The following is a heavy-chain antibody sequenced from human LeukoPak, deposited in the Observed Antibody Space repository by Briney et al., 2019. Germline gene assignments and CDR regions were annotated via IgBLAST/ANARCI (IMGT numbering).Heavy chain of an antibody. V-gene: IGHV4-61*02. Sequence: PSETLSLTCTVSGGSISSGNYYWSWIRQPAGKGLEWIGRIYTSGSTNYNPSLKSRVTISVDTSKNQFSLKLSSVTAADTAVYYCARDWGYCSSTSCPNWFDPWGQGTLVTVSS. CDR1: GGSISSGNYY. D-gene: IGHD2-2*01. CDR2: IYTSGST. J-gene: IGHJ5*02. CDR3: ARDWGYCSSTSCPNWFDP.